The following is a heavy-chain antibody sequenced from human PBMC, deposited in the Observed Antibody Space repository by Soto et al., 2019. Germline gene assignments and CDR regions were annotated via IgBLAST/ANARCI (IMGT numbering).Heavy chain of an antibody. CDR3: AKAPWNIDRTHYFDF. CDR2: ITSDGTKE. V-gene: IGHV3-30-3*01. J-gene: IGHJ4*02. D-gene: IGHD1-1*01. Sequence: QVRLVESGGGVVQPGRSLILSCAASGFTFSSFAMHLVRQAPGKGLEWVAVITSDGTKEYYADSVRGRFTISRGNSGDTVYLHMNSLGGDDTVVYYCAKAPWNIDRTHYFDFWGQGTLVTVSS. CDR1: GFTFSSFA.